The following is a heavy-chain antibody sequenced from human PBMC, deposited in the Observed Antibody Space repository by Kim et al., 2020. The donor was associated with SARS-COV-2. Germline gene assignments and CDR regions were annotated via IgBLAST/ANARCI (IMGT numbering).Heavy chain of an antibody. CDR1: GFTFSSYA. D-gene: IGHD3-10*01. CDR3: AKDLGWGPMVRAPPTFDS. J-gene: IGHJ4*02. CDR2: ISGSGGST. Sequence: GGSLRLSCAASGFTFSSYAMSWVRQAPGKGLEWVSAISGSGGSTYYADSVKGRFTISRDNSKNTLYPQMNSLRAEDTAVYYCAKDLGWGPMVRAPPTFDSLGQGTPGTVSS. V-gene: IGHV3-23*01.